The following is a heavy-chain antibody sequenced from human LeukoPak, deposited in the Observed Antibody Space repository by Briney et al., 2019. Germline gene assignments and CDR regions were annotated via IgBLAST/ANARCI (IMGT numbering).Heavy chain of an antibody. CDR1: GFSFSSYE. Sequence: GGSLRLSCVASGFSFSSYEMNWVRQAPGKGLEWVSYISGRGISIYYADSVKGRFTISRDNARNSLYLQMNSLRAVDTAVYYCARELGAGVDGWSDGMDVWGQGTTVTVSS. CDR2: ISGRGISI. V-gene: IGHV3-48*03. D-gene: IGHD5-24*01. CDR3: ARELGAGVDGWSDGMDV. J-gene: IGHJ6*02.